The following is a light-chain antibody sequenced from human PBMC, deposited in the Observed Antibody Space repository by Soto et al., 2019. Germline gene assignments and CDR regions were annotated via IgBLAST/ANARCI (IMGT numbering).Light chain of an antibody. V-gene: IGKV1-5*03. CDR2: QAS. Sequence: DIQMTQSPSTLSASVGDRVSITCRASQSISRQLAWYQQKPGKAPNLLIYQASNLETGVPSRFTGSGSGTYFTLTISSLQPYDLATYYCLQYQSYWTFGQGTKVEVK. CDR3: LQYQSYWT. J-gene: IGKJ1*01. CDR1: QSISRQ.